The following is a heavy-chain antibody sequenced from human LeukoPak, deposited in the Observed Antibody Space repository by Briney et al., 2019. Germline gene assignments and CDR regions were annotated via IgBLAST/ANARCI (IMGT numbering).Heavy chain of an antibody. CDR1: GYTFTGYY. J-gene: IGHJ5*02. CDR2: INPNSGGT. V-gene: IGHV1-2*02. CDR3: ARVGVRYYGSGSHLNNWFDP. Sequence: GASVKVSCKASGYTFTGYYMHWVRQAPGQGLEWMGWINPNSGGTNYAQKFQGRVTMTRDTSISTACMELSRLRSDDTAVYYCARVGVRYYGSGSHLNNWFDPWGQGTLVTVSS. D-gene: IGHD3-10*01.